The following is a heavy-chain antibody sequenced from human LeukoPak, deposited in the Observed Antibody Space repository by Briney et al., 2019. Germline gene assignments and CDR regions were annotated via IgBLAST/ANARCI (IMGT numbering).Heavy chain of an antibody. Sequence: GASVKVSCKASGYTFTSYGISWVRQAPGQGLEWMGWISAYNGNTNYAQKLQGRVTMTTDTSTSTAYMELRSLRSDDTAVYYCATAYGSGSYQYNWFDPWGQGTLVTVSS. J-gene: IGHJ5*02. CDR2: ISAYNGNT. CDR1: GYTFTSYG. D-gene: IGHD3-10*01. V-gene: IGHV1-18*01. CDR3: ATAYGSGSYQYNWFDP.